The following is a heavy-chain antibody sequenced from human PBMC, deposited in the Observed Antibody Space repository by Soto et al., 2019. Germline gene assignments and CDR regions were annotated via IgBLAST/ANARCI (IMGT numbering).Heavy chain of an antibody. Sequence: ASVKVSCKASGYTFTSYDINWVRQATGQGLEWMGWMNPNSGNTGYAQKFQGRVTMTRNTSISTAYMELSSLRSEDTAVYYCARGETTVTTNYYYYGMDVWGQGTTVTVS. D-gene: IGHD4-17*01. V-gene: IGHV1-8*01. CDR1: GYTFTSYD. CDR3: ARGETTVTTNYYYYGMDV. J-gene: IGHJ6*02. CDR2: MNPNSGNT.